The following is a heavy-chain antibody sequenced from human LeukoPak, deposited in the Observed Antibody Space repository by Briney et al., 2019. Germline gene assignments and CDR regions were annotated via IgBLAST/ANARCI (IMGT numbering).Heavy chain of an antibody. CDR2: IKEDGSEK. CDR3: ARDSRPRGGSCFDH. J-gene: IGHJ4*02. CDR1: GSTFTDHW. V-gene: IGHV3-7*01. Sequence: GGSLRLSCAASGSTFTDHWMSWVRQTPGKGLEWVANIKEDGSEKYYVDSVKGRFTIFRDDARNSLYLQMSNLRAEDTAFYYCARDSRPRGGSCFDHWGQGTLVSVSS. D-gene: IGHD2-15*01.